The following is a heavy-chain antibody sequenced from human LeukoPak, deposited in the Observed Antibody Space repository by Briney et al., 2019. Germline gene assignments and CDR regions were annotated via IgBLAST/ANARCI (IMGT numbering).Heavy chain of an antibody. CDR2: ISASGGTT. CDR3: AKDSKRYPLDYYMDV. Sequence: GGSLRLSCAASGLTLSNYAMIWVRQAPGKGLEWVSSISASGGTTYYADSVKGRFTISRDNPKNTLCLQMSSLSAEDTAIYYCAKDSKRYPLDYYMDVWGKGTTVTVSS. CDR1: GLTLSNYA. D-gene: IGHD1-14*01. J-gene: IGHJ6*03. V-gene: IGHV3-23*01.